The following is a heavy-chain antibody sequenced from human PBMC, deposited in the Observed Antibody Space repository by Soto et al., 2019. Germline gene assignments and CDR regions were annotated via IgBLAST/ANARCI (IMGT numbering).Heavy chain of an antibody. CDR2: IWYDGSNK. D-gene: IGHD5-18*01. CDR1: GFTFSSYG. J-gene: IGHJ6*02. V-gene: IGHV3-33*01. Sequence: GGSLRLSCAASGFTFSSYGMHWVRQAPGKGLEWVAVIWYDGSNKYYADSVKGRFTISRDNSKNTLYLQMNSLRAEDTAVYYCAREDQSNFANTAIGPEYYYYYGMDVWGQGTTVTVSS. CDR3: AREDQSNFANTAIGPEYYYYYGMDV.